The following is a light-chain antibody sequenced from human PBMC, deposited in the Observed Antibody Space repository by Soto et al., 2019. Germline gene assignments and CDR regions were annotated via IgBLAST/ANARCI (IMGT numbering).Light chain of an antibody. CDR3: HQYGNSPPGT. CDR1: QSVGTSH. Sequence: ETVLTQSPGTLYFSPGERATLSCRASQSVGTSHVAWYQQRSGLPPMLLIYGASNRATGIPDRFSGSGSGADFTLTIIRLEPEDFAVYFCHQYGNSPPGTFGQGTRL. V-gene: IGKV3-20*01. CDR2: GAS. J-gene: IGKJ5*01.